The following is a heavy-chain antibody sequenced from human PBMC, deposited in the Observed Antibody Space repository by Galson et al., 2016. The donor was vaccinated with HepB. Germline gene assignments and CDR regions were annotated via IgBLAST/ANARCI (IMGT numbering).Heavy chain of an antibody. CDR2: LVPIFGTP. Sequence: SVKVSCKASGGTFSNYGISWVRQAPGQGLEWMGGLVPIFGTPNYAQKFQGRVTITADTSTTTAYMEIDNLRSEDTAVYYCARGGFGELLHFDYWDQGTLDTVSS. D-gene: IGHD3-10*01. CDR3: ARGGFGELLHFDY. V-gene: IGHV1-69*06. J-gene: IGHJ4*02. CDR1: GGTFSNYG.